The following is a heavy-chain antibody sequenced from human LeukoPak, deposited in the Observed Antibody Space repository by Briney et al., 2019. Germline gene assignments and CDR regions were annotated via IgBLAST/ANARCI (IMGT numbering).Heavy chain of an antibody. V-gene: IGHV1-18*01. D-gene: IGHD3-22*01. CDR2: ISAYNGNT. J-gene: IGHJ4*02. CDR3: ARLQDYYDSSGYLDY. CDR1: GYTFTSYG. Sequence: ASXKVSCKASGYTFTSYGISWVRQAPGQGLEWMGWISAYNGNTNYEQKLQGRVTMTTDTSTRKAYMELRSLRSDDTAVYYCARLQDYYDSSGYLDYWGQGTLVTVSS.